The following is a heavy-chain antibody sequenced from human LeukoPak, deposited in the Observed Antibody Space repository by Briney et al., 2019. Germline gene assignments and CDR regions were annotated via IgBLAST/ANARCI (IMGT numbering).Heavy chain of an antibody. J-gene: IGHJ4*02. Sequence: SETLSLTCTVSGGSISSSSYYWGWIRQPPGKGLEWIGSIYYSGSTYYNPSLKSRVTISVDTSKNQFSLKLSSVTAADTAVYYCARQYYDILTGSRGSGDYWGQGTLVTVSS. V-gene: IGHV4-39*01. CDR2: IYYSGST. CDR1: GGSISSSSYY. CDR3: ARQYYDILTGSRGSGDY. D-gene: IGHD3-9*01.